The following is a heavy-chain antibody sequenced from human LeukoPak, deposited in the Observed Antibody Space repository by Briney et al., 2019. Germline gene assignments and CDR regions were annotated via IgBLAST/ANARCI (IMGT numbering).Heavy chain of an antibody. V-gene: IGHV1-69*13. CDR1: GGAFSSYA. J-gene: IGHJ5*02. D-gene: IGHD6-13*01. Sequence: SVKVSCKASGGAFSSYAINWVRQAPGQGLEWMGGIIPIFGTANYAQKFQGRVTITADESTSTAYMELSSLRSEDTAMYYCARDHRLQLENWFDPWGQGTLVTVSS. CDR3: ARDHRLQLENWFDP. CDR2: IIPIFGTA.